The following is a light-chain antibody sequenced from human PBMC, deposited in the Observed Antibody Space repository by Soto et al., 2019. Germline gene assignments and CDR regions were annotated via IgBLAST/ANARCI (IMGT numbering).Light chain of an antibody. V-gene: IGKV3-20*01. J-gene: IGKJ1*01. CDR2: GAS. CDR3: QQYGSSRWT. CDR1: QSVSSSY. Sequence: EIVLTQSPGTLSLSPGERATLSCRASQSVSSSYLAWYQQKPGQAPRLLIYGASSRATGISDRFSGSGSGTDFTLTITRLEPEDFAVSYCQQYGSSRWTFGQGTKVEIK.